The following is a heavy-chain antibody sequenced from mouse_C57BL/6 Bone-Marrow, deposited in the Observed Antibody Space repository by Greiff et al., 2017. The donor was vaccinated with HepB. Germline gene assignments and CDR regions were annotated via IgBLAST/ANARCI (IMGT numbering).Heavy chain of an antibody. D-gene: IGHD2-4*01. CDR2: INPSSGYT. J-gene: IGHJ3*01. CDR3: AREDYDYDGRFAY. Sequence: VQLVESGAELAKPGASVKLSCKASGYTFTSYWMHWVKQRPGQGLEWIGYINPSSGYTKYNQKFKDKATLTADKSSSTAYMQLSSLTYEDSAVYYCAREDYDYDGRFAYWGQGTLVTVSA. CDR1: GYTFTSYW. V-gene: IGHV1-7*01.